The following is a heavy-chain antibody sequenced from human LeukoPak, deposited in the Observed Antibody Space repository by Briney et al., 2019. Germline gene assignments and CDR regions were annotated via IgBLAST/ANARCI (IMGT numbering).Heavy chain of an antibody. V-gene: IGHV1-46*01. CDR1: GYTFTSYY. J-gene: IGHJ5*02. CDR3: ATLLDYDILTEPNWFDP. Sequence: ASVKVSCKASGYTFTSYYMHWVRQGPGQGLEWMGIINPSGGSTSYSQKFQGRVTMTRDTSTSTVYMELSSLRSEDTAVYYCATLLDYDILTEPNWFDPWGQGTLVSVSS. D-gene: IGHD3-9*01. CDR2: INPSGGST.